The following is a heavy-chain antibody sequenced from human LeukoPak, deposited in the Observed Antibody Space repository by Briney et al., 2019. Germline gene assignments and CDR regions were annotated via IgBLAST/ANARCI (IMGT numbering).Heavy chain of an antibody. CDR1: GFTFSGYW. V-gene: IGHV4-34*01. Sequence: GSLRLSCAASGFTFSGYWMSWVRQTPEKGLEWIGEINHSGSTNYNPSLKSRVTISVDTSKNQFSLKLSSVTAADTAVYYCARAVGYLQYYYYYGMDVWGQGTTVTVSS. D-gene: IGHD5-12*01. CDR2: INHSGST. CDR3: ARAVGYLQYYYYYGMDV. J-gene: IGHJ6*02.